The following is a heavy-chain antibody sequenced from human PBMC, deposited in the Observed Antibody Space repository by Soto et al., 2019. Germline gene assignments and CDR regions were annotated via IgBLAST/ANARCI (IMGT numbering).Heavy chain of an antibody. CDR3: ARVAYYDILTGYYNPRANYYMDV. Sequence: SETLSLTCTVSGGSISSSSYYWGWIRQPPGKGLEWIGSIYYSGSTYYNPSLKSRVTISVDTSKDQFSLKLSSVTAADTAVYYCARVAYYDILTGYYNPRANYYMDVWGKGTTVTVSS. CDR2: IYYSGST. CDR1: GGSISSSSYY. J-gene: IGHJ6*03. D-gene: IGHD3-9*01. V-gene: IGHV4-39*01.